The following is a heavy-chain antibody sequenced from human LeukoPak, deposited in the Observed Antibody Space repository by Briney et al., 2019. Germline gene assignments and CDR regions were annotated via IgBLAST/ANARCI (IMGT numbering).Heavy chain of an antibody. CDR3: ARLMASYYYYYMDV. V-gene: IGHV1-69*11. Sequence: ASVKVSCKASGGTFSSYAISWVRQAPGQELEWMGRIIPILGTANYAQKFQGRVTITADESTSTAYMELGSLRSEDTAVYYCARLMASYYYYYMDVWGKGTTVTVSS. CDR1: GGTFSSYA. J-gene: IGHJ6*03. D-gene: IGHD5-24*01. CDR2: IIPILGTA.